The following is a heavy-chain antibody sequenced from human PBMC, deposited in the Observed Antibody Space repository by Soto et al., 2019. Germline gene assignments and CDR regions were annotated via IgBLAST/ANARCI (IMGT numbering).Heavy chain of an antibody. CDR3: AASYDVGGYYSGFDH. CDR2: ISHRGGT. CDR1: PYSTTDYY. J-gene: IGHJ5*02. D-gene: IGHD3-22*01. Sequence: TSETLSLTCSVSPYSTTDYYWSWLRQPPGKGLEWIGHISHRGGTRYNPSLKSRVTISEDTSKSHFSLQLNSVTAADTALYYCAASYDVGGYYSGFDHWGQGTLVTVSS. V-gene: IGHV4-59*01.